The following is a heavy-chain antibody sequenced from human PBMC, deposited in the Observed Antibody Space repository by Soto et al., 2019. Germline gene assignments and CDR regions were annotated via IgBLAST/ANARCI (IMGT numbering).Heavy chain of an antibody. Sequence: QVQLVESGGGVVQPGRSLRLSCAASGFTFSSYGMHWVRQAPGKGLEWVAVIWYDGSNKYYADSVKGRFTISRDNSNNTLYLQMNSLRAEDTAVYYCARDPLAYYYGMDVWGQGTTVTVSS. CDR2: IWYDGSNK. CDR3: ARDPLAYYYGMDV. J-gene: IGHJ6*02. V-gene: IGHV3-33*01. CDR1: GFTFSSYG. D-gene: IGHD3-3*02.